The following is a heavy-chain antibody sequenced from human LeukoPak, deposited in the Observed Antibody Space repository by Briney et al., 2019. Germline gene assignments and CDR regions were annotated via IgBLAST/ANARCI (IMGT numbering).Heavy chain of an antibody. Sequence: GGSLRLSCAASGFTFSSYAMSWVRQAPGKGLEWVSAISGSGGSTYYADSVKGRFTISRDNSKNTLYLHMNSLRAEDTAIYYCAKPLYDFWSGPDYWGQGTLVTVSS. V-gene: IGHV3-23*01. CDR1: GFTFSSYA. CDR2: ISGSGGST. D-gene: IGHD3-3*01. J-gene: IGHJ4*02. CDR3: AKPLYDFWSGPDY.